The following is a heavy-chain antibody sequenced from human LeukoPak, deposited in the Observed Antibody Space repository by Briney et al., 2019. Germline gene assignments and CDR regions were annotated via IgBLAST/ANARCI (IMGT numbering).Heavy chain of an antibody. Sequence: SETLSLTCTVSGGSISSGDYYWSWIRQPPGKGLEWIGCIYYSGSTYYNPSLKSRVTISVDTSKNQFSLKLSSVTAADTAVYYCARGDYPSWFDPWGQGTLVTVSS. D-gene: IGHD4-17*01. CDR1: GGSISSGDYY. CDR3: ARGDYPSWFDP. V-gene: IGHV4-30-4*01. J-gene: IGHJ5*02. CDR2: IYYSGST.